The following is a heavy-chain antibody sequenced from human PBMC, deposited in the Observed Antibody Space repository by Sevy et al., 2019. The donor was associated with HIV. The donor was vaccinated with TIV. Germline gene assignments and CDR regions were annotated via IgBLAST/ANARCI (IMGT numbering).Heavy chain of an antibody. J-gene: IGHJ4*02. CDR3: TRGLATADTPEYYFDY. D-gene: IGHD5-12*01. Sequence: ALRLSCTTSGFTFDDYAMSWFRQAPGKGLEWVAFITRNSYEAYGGTTDYGASVKGRFIISRDDSKSIAYLQMNSLKTEETAVYYCTRGLATADTPEYYFDYWGQGTLVTVSS. CDR1: GFTFDDYA. V-gene: IGHV3-49*03. CDR2: ITRNSYEAYGGTT.